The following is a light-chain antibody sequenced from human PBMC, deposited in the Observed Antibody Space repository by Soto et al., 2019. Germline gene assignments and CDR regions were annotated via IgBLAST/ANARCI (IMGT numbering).Light chain of an antibody. CDR2: EVN. CDR1: SSDVGGYDY. CDR3: SSYRDTSKIV. V-gene: IGLV2-14*01. J-gene: IGLJ1*01. Sequence: QSALTQPASVSASPGQSITISCSGSSSDVGGYDYVSWYQQHPGKAPILVIYEVNNRPSGVSDRFSGSKSANTASLTISGVQADDEADYYCSSYRDTSKIVFGPGTKLTVL.